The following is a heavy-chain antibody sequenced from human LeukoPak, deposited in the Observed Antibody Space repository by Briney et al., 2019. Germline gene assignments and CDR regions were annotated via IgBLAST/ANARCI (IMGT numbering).Heavy chain of an antibody. CDR3: ARGIMHMDV. Sequence: SETLSLTCAVYGGSFSGYYWSWIRQPPGKGMEWIGEINHSGSTNYNPSLKSRVTISVDTSKNQFSLKLSSVTAADTAVYYCARGIMHMDVWGKGTTVTVSS. CDR2: INHSGST. CDR1: GGSFSGYY. D-gene: IGHD3-16*01. V-gene: IGHV4-34*01. J-gene: IGHJ6*03.